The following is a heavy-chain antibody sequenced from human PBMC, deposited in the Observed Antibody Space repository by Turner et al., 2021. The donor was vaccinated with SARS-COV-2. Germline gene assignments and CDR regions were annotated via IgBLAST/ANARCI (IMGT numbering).Heavy chain of an antibody. D-gene: IGHD3-10*01. Sequence: QAQLVQSGAEVKKPRASVKVSCKASGNTFTNYYMHWVRQAPGQGLEWMGLINPSGDSTAYAQKFQGRVTLTRDASTGTVFMDLSSLRSDDTAVYYCARDHQGYGSGEDWGQGTLVTVSS. V-gene: IGHV1-46*01. CDR3: ARDHQGYGSGED. J-gene: IGHJ4*02. CDR2: INPSGDST. CDR1: GNTFTNYY.